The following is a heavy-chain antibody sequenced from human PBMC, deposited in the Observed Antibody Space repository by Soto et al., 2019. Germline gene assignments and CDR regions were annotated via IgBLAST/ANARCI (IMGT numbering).Heavy chain of an antibody. Sequence: QVQLQESGPGLVKPSQTLSLTCAVSGASISSGGHSWTWIRQPPGEGLEWIGYFSHTGGTYYNPSLKSRVIISVDGSKNHLSLKLRSVTAADTAVYYCARLTGAPDSWGQGTLVTVSS. CDR1: GASISSGGHS. CDR2: FSHTGGT. J-gene: IGHJ4*02. D-gene: IGHD1-20*01. V-gene: IGHV4-30-2*01. CDR3: ARLTGAPDS.